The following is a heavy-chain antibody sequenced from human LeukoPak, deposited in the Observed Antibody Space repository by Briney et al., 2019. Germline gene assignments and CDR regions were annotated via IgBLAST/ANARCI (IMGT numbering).Heavy chain of an antibody. Sequence: GGSLRLSCAASGFTVSSNYMSWVRQAPGKRLEWVSVIYSGGSTYYADSVKGRFTISRDNSKNTLYLQMNSLRAEDTAVYYCARGARLYYYYYYMDVWGKGTTVTISS. D-gene: IGHD1-26*01. J-gene: IGHJ6*03. CDR1: GFTVSSNY. CDR3: ARGARLYYYYYYMDV. CDR2: IYSGGST. V-gene: IGHV3-66*01.